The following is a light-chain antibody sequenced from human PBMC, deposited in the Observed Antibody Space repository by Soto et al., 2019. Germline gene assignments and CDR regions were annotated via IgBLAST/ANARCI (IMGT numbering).Light chain of an antibody. Sequence: VLTQPPSASGTPGQRVTISCSGSSSNIGSNYVYWYQQKPGQAPVLVIYKDSERPSGIPERFSGSSSGTTVTLTISGVQAEEEADYYCQPADSSGTYPRVFGTGTKVTVL. CDR1: SSNIGSNY. V-gene: IGLV3-25*02. CDR2: KDS. CDR3: QPADSSGTYPRV. J-gene: IGLJ1*01.